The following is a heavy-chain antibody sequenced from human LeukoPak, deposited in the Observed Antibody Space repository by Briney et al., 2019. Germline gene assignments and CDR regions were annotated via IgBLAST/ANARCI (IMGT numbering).Heavy chain of an antibody. V-gene: IGHV3-30*04. D-gene: IGHD2-2*01. Sequence: GRSLRLSCAGSGFTFSSDAMHWVRQAPGKGLEWVAVISYDGSNKYYADSVKGRFTISRDNSKNTLYLQMNSLRAEDTAVYYCARGLDVVVPAAPDYWGQGTLVTVSS. CDR1: GFTFSSDA. J-gene: IGHJ4*02. CDR2: ISYDGSNK. CDR3: ARGLDVVVPAAPDY.